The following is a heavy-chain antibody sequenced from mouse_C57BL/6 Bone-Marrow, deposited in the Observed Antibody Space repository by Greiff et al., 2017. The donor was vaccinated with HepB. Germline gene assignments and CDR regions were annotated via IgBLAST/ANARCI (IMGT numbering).Heavy chain of an antibody. CDR2: IWRGGST. CDR3: AKRGIYYGNYDAMDY. J-gene: IGHJ4*01. D-gene: IGHD2-1*01. Sequence: QVQLKESGPGLVQPSQSLSITCTVSGFSFTSYGVHWVRQSPGKGLEWLGVIWRGGSTDYNAAFMSRLSITKDNSKSQVFFKMNSLQADDTAIYYCAKRGIYYGNYDAMDYWGQGTSVTVSS. V-gene: IGHV2-5*01. CDR1: GFSFTSYG.